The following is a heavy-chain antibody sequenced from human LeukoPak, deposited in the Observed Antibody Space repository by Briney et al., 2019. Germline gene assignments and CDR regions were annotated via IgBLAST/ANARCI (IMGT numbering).Heavy chain of an antibody. D-gene: IGHD5-18*01. CDR3: AKDADTATIIYWYFDL. CDR1: GFTLSSFG. J-gene: IGHJ2*01. CDR2: ISDDGSNT. V-gene: IGHV3-30*18. Sequence: GGSLRLSCTASGFTLSSFGMHWVRQAPGKGLEWVAVISDDGSNTYYADSVKGRFTISRDNSKNTLYLQLNSLRAEDTAVYYCAKDADTATIIYWYFDLWGRGTLVTVSS.